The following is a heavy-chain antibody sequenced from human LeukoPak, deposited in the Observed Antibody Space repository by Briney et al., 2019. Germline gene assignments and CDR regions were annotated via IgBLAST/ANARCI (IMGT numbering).Heavy chain of an antibody. V-gene: IGHV3-21*01. Sequence: GGSLRLSCAASGFTFSSYSMNWVRQVPGKGLEWVSCITSSSRYIYYADSVKGRFTISRDNAKNSLYLQMNSLRAEDTAVYYCARDFSLPYYYDSSGYSDDAFDIWGQGTMVTVSS. CDR3: ARDFSLPYYYDSSGYSDDAFDI. CDR1: GFTFSSYS. CDR2: ITSSSRYI. J-gene: IGHJ3*02. D-gene: IGHD3-22*01.